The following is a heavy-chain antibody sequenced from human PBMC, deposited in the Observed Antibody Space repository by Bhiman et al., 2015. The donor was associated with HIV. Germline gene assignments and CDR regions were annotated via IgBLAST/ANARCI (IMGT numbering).Heavy chain of an antibody. V-gene: IGHV3-64*07. Sequence: EVQLVESGGGLVQPGGSLRLSCVASGDTFSNYRMHWVRQAPGKGLEYVSAISENGDRTYYADSVKGRFTISRDNSKNTLHLQMGSLRAEDMAVYYCARALSGSYHTSYFDYWGQGNLVTVSS. CDR2: ISENGDRT. J-gene: IGHJ4*02. CDR1: GDTFSNYR. D-gene: IGHD1-26*01. CDR3: ARALSGSYHTSYFDY.